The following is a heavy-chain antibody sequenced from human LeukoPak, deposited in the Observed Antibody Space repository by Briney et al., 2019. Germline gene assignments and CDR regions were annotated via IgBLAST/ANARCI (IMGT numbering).Heavy chain of an antibody. Sequence: PSETLSLTCTVSGGSISSYYWSWIRQPPGKALEWIGYIYYSGNTNYNPSLKSRVTISVDTSKNQFSLKLSSVTAADTAVYYCARATGRRGGSCYLCDYWGQGTLVTVSS. CDR1: GGSISSYY. CDR3: ARATGRRGGSCYLCDY. CDR2: IYYSGNT. J-gene: IGHJ4*02. V-gene: IGHV4-59*01. D-gene: IGHD2-15*01.